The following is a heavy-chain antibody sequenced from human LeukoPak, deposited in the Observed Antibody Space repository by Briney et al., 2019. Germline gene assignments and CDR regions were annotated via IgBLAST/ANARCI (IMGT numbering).Heavy chain of an antibody. CDR2: ISYDESYR. V-gene: IGHV3-30-3*01. D-gene: IGHD6-19*01. CDR3: ATARGPDPGYSSGWGDFDY. Sequence: GSLRLSCAASGFTFSSYAMHWVRQAPGKGLEWVALISYDESYRYYADSVKGRFTISRDNSKNTLYLQMNSLRAEDTAVYYCATARGPDPGYSSGWGDFDYWGQGTLVTVSS. CDR1: GFTFSSYA. J-gene: IGHJ4*02.